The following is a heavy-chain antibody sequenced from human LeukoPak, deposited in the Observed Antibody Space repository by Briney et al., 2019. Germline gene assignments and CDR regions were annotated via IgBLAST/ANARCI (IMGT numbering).Heavy chain of an antibody. D-gene: IGHD5-18*01. V-gene: IGHV4-30-4*01. CDR1: GGSIRSGDYF. CDR2: ISYSGNT. J-gene: IGHJ6*02. CDR3: ARNEGTAIKSTLMDV. Sequence: SHTLSLTCAVSGGSIRSGDYFWIWIRPPPGKDLKWIGLISYSGNTYYKPSIKSRVSISVDTSKNQFSLKLSSVTAADTAVYYCARNEGTAIKSTLMDVWGQGTTVTVSS.